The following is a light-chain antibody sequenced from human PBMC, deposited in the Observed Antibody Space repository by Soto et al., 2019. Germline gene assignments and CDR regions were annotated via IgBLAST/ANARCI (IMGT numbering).Light chain of an antibody. CDR3: SSYSTMGTYV. J-gene: IGLJ1*01. Sequence: QSALTQPASVSGSPGQSITISCTGTSSDVGRYDYVSWYQQHPGKAPKLMVSEVSRRPSGVSNRFSGSKSGNTASLTISGLQAEDEADYYCSSYSTMGTYVFGAGTKVTVL. V-gene: IGLV2-14*01. CDR1: SSDVGRYDY. CDR2: EVS.